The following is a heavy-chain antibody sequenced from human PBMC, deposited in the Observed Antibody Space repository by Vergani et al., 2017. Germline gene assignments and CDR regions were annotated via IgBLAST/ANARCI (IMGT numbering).Heavy chain of an antibody. D-gene: IGHD2-15*01. Sequence: QLQLQESGPGLVKPSETLSLTCTVSGGSISSSSYYWGWIRQPPGKGLEWIGSIYYSGSTYYNPSLKSRVTISVDTSKNQFSLKLSSVTAADTAVYYCARDLRDCSGGSCSNNWFDPWGQGTLVTVSS. CDR2: IYYSGST. CDR3: ARDLRDCSGGSCSNNWFDP. J-gene: IGHJ5*02. CDR1: GGSISSSSYY. V-gene: IGHV4-39*07.